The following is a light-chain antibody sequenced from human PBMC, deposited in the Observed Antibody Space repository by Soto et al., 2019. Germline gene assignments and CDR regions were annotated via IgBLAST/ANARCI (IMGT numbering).Light chain of an antibody. CDR3: QQRSTWFT. CDR1: QSVSSY. J-gene: IGKJ4*01. Sequence: EIVLTQSPATLSLSPGERATLSCRASQSVSSYLAWYQQKPGQAPRLLIYDASNRATGIPARFSGSGSGTEFTLTISSLEPEDFAVYYCQQRSTWFTFGGGTKVEIK. CDR2: DAS. V-gene: IGKV3-11*01.